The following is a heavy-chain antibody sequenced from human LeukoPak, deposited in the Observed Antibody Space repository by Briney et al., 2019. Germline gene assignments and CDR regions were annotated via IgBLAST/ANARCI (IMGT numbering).Heavy chain of an antibody. CDR2: ISSSSSYI. CDR3: ARGPDSSGYYSFYFDY. J-gene: IGHJ4*02. V-gene: IGHV3-21*01. CDR1: GFTFSSYS. Sequence: KTGGSLRLSCAASGFTFSSYSMNWVRQAPGKGLEWVSSISSSSSYIYYADSVKGRFTISRDNAKNSLYLQMNSLRAEDTAVYYCARGPDSSGYYSFYFDYWGQGILVTVSS. D-gene: IGHD3-22*01.